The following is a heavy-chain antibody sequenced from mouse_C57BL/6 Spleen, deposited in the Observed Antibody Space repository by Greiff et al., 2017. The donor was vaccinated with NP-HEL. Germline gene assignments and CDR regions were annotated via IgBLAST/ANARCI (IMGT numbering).Heavy chain of an antibody. CDR1: GYAFSSSW. CDR2: IYPGDGDT. Sequence: VKLVESGPELVKPGASVKISCKASGYAFSSSWMNWVKQRPGKGLEWIGRIYPGDGDTNYNGKFKGKATLTADKSSSTAYMQLSSLTYEDSAGYFCARDGRSTVVEGNRYFDVWGTGTTVTVSS. V-gene: IGHV1-82*01. J-gene: IGHJ1*03. CDR3: ARDGRSTVVEGNRYFDV. D-gene: IGHD1-1*01.